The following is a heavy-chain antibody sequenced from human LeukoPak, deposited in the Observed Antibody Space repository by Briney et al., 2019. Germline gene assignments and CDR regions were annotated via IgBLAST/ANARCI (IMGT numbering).Heavy chain of an antibody. CDR1: GFTFSDYY. Sequence: PGGSLRLSCAASGFTFSDYYMSWVRQAPGKGLERVSAISGSGGSTYYADSVKGRFTISRDNSKNTLSLQMNSLRAEDTAVYYCAKDYCTDGVCYLDYWGQGTLVTVSS. CDR2: ISGSGGST. CDR3: AKDYCTDGVCYLDY. J-gene: IGHJ4*02. V-gene: IGHV3-23*01. D-gene: IGHD2-8*01.